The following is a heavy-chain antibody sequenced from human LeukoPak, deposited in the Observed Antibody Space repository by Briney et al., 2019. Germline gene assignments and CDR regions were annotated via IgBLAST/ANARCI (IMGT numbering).Heavy chain of an antibody. J-gene: IGHJ6*01. V-gene: IGHV4-59*08. CDR1: GVSISSYY. CDR3: ARHDYACMDV. CDR2: IYYSGST. Sequence: SETLSLTCTVSGVSISSYYWSWIRQPPGKGLEWIGYIYYSGSTNYNPSPKSRVTISLDTSKNQFSLKLSSVTAADTAVYYCARHDYACMDVWGQGTTVTVSS. D-gene: IGHD2-2*01.